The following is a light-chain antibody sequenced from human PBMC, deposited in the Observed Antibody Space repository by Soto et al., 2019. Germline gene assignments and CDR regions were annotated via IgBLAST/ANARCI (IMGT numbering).Light chain of an antibody. CDR1: ESVSRN. CDR2: DAS. J-gene: IGKJ5*01. CDR3: QQYNSWPPIT. V-gene: IGKV3-15*01. Sequence: EIVLTQYKGTLSLSPGERATLSCRASESVSRNLAWYQQKPGQAPRLLIYDASTRATGIPDRFSGGGSGTEFTLTISSLQSEDFVVYYCQQYNSWPPITFGQGTRLEI.